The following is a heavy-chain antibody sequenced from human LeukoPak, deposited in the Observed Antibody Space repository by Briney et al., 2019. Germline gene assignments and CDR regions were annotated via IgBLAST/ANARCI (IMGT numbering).Heavy chain of an antibody. CDR2: IEYDGSNI. CDR1: GFTFSTYG. CDR3: ASGLELDY. J-gene: IGHJ4*02. Sequence: GGSLRLSCAASGFTFSTYGMHWVRQAPGKGLEWVAVIEYDGSNIHYTDSVKGRFTISRDNSKKTLYLQMNSLRAEDTAVYYCASGLELDYWGQGTLVTVSS. V-gene: IGHV3-30*03.